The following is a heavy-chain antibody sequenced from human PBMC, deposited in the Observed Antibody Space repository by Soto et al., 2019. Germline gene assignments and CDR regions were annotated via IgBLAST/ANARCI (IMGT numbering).Heavy chain of an antibody. CDR2: ISSGSVHI. Sequence: GGSLRLSCAASGFTFNSYSVNWVRQAPGKGLEWVASISSGSVHIDFADSVKGRFTISRDDVTNSVSLQMDSLRVEDTGIYYCARYDAFKAFDLWGQGTMVTVSS. CDR3: ARYDAFKAFDL. D-gene: IGHD1-1*01. J-gene: IGHJ3*01. CDR1: GFTFNSYS. V-gene: IGHV3-21*01.